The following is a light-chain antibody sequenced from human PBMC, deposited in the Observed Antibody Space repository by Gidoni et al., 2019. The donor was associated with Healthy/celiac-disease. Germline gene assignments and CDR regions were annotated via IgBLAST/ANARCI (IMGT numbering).Light chain of an antibody. V-gene: IGLV3-1*01. Sequence: SYELTQPPSLSVSPGQTASIPCSGDKLGDKYACWYQQKPGQSPVLVIYQDSKRPSGIPERFSGSNSGNTATLTISGTQAMDEADYYCQAWDSSTAVFGTGTKVTVL. CDR1: KLGDKY. CDR2: QDS. J-gene: IGLJ1*01. CDR3: QAWDSSTAV.